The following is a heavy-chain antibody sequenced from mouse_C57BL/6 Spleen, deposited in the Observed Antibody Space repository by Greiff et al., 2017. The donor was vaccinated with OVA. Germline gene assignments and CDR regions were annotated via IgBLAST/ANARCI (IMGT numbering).Heavy chain of an antibody. CDR1: GYTFTSYW. CDR3: ARTLDSSGYDYFDY. D-gene: IGHD3-2*02. CDR2: IDPSDSYT. V-gene: IGHV1-69*01. J-gene: IGHJ2*01. Sequence: VQLQQPGAELVMPGASVKLSCKASGYTFTSYWMHWVKQRPGQGLEWIGEIDPSDSYTNYNQKFKGKSTLTVDKSSSTAYMQLSSLTSEDSAVYYGARTLDSSGYDYFDYWGQGTTLTVSS.